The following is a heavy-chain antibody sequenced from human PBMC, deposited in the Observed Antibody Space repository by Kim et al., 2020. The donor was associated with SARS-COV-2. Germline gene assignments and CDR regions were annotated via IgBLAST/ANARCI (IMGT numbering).Heavy chain of an antibody. CDR2: IFGSGSGT. CDR3: ARHLHVPTVRFYWYFDL. V-gene: IGHV3-23*01. CDR1: GFTFRNSA. J-gene: IGHJ2*01. Sequence: GGSLRLSCAASGFTFRNSAMSWVRQTPGKGLEWVAGIFGSGSGTYYADSVKGRFSISRDNSQRTLFLQMDNLRVEDTAVYYCARHLHVPTVRFYWYFDLWGRGTLVTVSP.